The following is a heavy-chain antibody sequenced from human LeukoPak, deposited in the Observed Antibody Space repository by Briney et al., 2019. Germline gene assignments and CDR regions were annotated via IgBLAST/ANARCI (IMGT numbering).Heavy chain of an antibody. CDR3: ARDLVRGVIGYYYGMDV. J-gene: IGHJ6*02. Sequence: SVKVSCKASGGTFSSYAISWVRQAPGQGLEWMGRIIPILGIANYAQKFQGRVTITADKSTSTAYMELSSLRSEDTAVYYCARDLVRGVIGYYYGMDVWGQGTTVTVSS. CDR2: IIPILGIA. CDR1: GGTFSSYA. V-gene: IGHV1-69*04. D-gene: IGHD3-10*01.